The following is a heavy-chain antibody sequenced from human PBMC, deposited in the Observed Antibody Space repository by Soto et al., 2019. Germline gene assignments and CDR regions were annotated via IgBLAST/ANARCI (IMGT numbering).Heavy chain of an antibody. J-gene: IGHJ4*02. V-gene: IGHV3-7*04. D-gene: IGHD1-26*01. CDR3: SGGVGDAF. CDR1: ESTVGRDW. Sequence: EVHLVESGGGLVQTGGSLRLSCAIFESTVGRDWMNWVRQAPGKGLEWVAHINQDGSEKYYVDSVKGRFTISRDNAKKSLYLQMNSLRPADTAMYSCSGGVGDAFWGQGTLVTVSS. CDR2: INQDGSEK.